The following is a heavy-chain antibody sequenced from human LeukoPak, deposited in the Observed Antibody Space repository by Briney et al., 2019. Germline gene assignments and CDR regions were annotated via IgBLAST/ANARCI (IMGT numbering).Heavy chain of an antibody. V-gene: IGHV4-59*01. D-gene: IGHD2-8*01. CDR1: GGAISSYY. CDR2: IYYNGNT. J-gene: IGHJ4*02. CDR3: ARVGNGHFDY. Sequence: SETLSLTCIVSGGAISSYYWSWIRQPPGKRLEWFGYIYYNGNTNYNPSLKSRVTISIDTSKNQFSLKLSSVTAADTAVYYCARVGNGHFDYWGQGTLVTVSS.